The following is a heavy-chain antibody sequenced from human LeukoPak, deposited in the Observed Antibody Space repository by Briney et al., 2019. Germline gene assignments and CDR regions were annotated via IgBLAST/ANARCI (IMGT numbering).Heavy chain of an antibody. CDR2: INHSGST. D-gene: IGHD6-19*01. CDR1: GGSFSGYY. J-gene: IGHJ4*02. V-gene: IGHV4-34*01. Sequence: SETLSLTCAVYGGSFSGYYWSWIRQPPGKGLEWIGEINHSGSTNYNPSLKSRVTISVDTSKNQFSLKLSSVTAADTAVYYCARGFSSGWYQNFDYWGQGTLVTVSS. CDR3: ARGFSSGWYQNFDY.